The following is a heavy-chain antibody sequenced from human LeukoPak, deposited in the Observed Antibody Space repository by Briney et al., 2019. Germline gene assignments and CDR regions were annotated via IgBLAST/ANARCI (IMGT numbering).Heavy chain of an antibody. D-gene: IGHD5-12*01. CDR3: VNARGYSGYDYFDY. Sequence: GGSLRLSCAASGFSFSSYALHWVRQAPGKGLEWVAAVSFDAKSQYCADSVQGRLTVSRDNSNNTVFLHMTGLRSDDTAVYYCVNARGYSGYDYFDYWDQGTLVTVSS. CDR1: GFSFSSYA. J-gene: IGHJ4*02. V-gene: IGHV3-30*01. CDR2: VSFDAKSQ.